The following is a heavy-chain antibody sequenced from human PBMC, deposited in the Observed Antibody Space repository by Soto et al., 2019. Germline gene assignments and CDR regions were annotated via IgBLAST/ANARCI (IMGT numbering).Heavy chain of an antibody. CDR2: IYYSGST. CDR3: ARHAMVRKSYRMDV. CDR1: GGSINSGDYS. D-gene: IGHD3-10*01. Sequence: PSETLSLTCTVSGGSINSGDYSWTWIRQPPGKGLEWIGYIYYSGSTYYNPSLKSRVTISVDTSKNQFSLKLSSVTAADTAVYYCARHAMVRKSYRMDVWGQGTTVT. V-gene: IGHV4-31*03. J-gene: IGHJ6*01.